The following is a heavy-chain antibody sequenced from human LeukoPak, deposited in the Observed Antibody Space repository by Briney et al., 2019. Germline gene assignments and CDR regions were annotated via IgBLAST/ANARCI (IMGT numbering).Heavy chain of an antibody. Sequence: GGSLRLSCAASGFTVSSNYMSWDRQAPGKGLEWVSVIYSGGSTYYADSVKGRFTISRDNSKNTLYLQMNSLRAEDTAVYYCARDARYSSSWTVEYWGQGTLVTVSS. CDR1: GFTVSSNY. CDR2: IYSGGST. CDR3: ARDARYSSSWTVEY. V-gene: IGHV3-53*01. D-gene: IGHD6-13*01. J-gene: IGHJ4*02.